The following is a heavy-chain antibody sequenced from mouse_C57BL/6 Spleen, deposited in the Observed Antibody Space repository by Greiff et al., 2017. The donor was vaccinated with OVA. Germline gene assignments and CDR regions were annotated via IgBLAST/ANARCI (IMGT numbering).Heavy chain of an antibody. V-gene: IGHV1-55*01. CDR2: IYPGSGST. D-gene: IGHD3-2*02. CDR1: GYTFTSYW. CDR3: ARGGQLRPHWYFDV. Sequence: VQLQQSGAELVKPGASVTMSCKASGYTFTSYWITWVKQRPGQGLEWIGDIYPGSGSTNYNEKFKSKATLTVDTSSSTAYMQLSSLTSEDSAVYYCARGGQLRPHWYFDVWGTGTTVTVSS. J-gene: IGHJ1*03.